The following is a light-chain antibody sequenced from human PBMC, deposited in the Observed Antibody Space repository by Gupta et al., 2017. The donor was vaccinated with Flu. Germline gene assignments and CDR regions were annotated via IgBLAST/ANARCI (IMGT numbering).Light chain of an antibody. CDR1: RSDIGDSIL. CDR2: EAT. V-gene: IGLV2-23*01. J-gene: IGLJ3*02. Sequence: QSALTQPASVSGSPGQSITISCTGSRSDIGDSILVSWYQQHPDKAPKLLIYEATERPLGLSDRFSGSKSGNTASLTISGLQAEDEADYYCCSYAGAATWVFGGGTKLTVL. CDR3: CSYAGAATWV.